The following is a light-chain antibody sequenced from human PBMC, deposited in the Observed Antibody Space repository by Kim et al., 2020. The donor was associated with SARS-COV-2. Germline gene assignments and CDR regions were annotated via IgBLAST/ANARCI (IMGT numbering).Light chain of an antibody. V-gene: IGKV3-20*01. CDR1: QTVSRNY. CDR3: QQYGSSRGT. CDR2: GIS. J-gene: IGKJ2*01. Sequence: LSPGERAPLSCRARQTVSRNYFAWYQQRPGQAPRLLIYGISRRATDIPDRFSGSGSGTDFTLTISRLEPEDSAVYYCQQYGSSRGTFGQGTKLEI.